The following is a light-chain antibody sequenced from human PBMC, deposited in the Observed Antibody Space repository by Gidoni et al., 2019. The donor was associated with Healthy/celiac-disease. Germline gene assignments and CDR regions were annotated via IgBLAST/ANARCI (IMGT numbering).Light chain of an antibody. CDR2: KVS. Sequence: DVVLTQSPPSLPVTLGQQASITCRSSQSRVYSDGTTYCNWFQQRPGQSPRRLIYKVSNRDSCVPDRFSGSGSGTDLTLKISRVEAGDVGVYYCMQGTHWFTFGPGTKVDI. CDR1: QSRVYSDGTTY. J-gene: IGKJ3*01. CDR3: MQGTHWFT. V-gene: IGKV2-30*01.